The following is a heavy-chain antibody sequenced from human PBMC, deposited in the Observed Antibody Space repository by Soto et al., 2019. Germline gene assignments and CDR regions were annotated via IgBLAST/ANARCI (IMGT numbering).Heavy chain of an antibody. CDR1: GFTFSSYG. V-gene: IGHV3-30*18. D-gene: IGHD3-9*01. CDR2: ISYDGGHK. J-gene: IGHJ6*02. Sequence: QVQLVESGGGVVQPGRSLRLSCAASGFTFSSYGMHWVRQAPGKGLEWVAVISYDGGHKYYADSVKGRFTISRDNSKNTLYLQMNSLRAEDTAVYYCAKVGRHYDILTGYHNYYGMDVWGQGTTVTVSS. CDR3: AKVGRHYDILTGYHNYYGMDV.